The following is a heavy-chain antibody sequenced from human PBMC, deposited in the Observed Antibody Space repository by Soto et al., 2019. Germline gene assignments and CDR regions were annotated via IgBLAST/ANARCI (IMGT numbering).Heavy chain of an antibody. Sequence: PSETLSLTCTVSGGSISSSSYYWGWIRQPPGKGLEWIGSIYYSGSTYYNPSLKSRVTISVDTSKNQFSLKLSSVTAADTAAYYCASKYYGSGKDRWFDPWGQGTLVTVSS. V-gene: IGHV4-39*01. CDR1: GGSISSSSYY. D-gene: IGHD3-10*01. J-gene: IGHJ5*02. CDR2: IYYSGST. CDR3: ASKYYGSGKDRWFDP.